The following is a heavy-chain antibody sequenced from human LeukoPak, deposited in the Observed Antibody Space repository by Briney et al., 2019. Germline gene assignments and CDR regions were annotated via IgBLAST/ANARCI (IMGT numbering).Heavy chain of an antibody. CDR3: ARIIVVTSTDYFDS. V-gene: IGHV4-39*01. CDR2: IFYSGIT. Sequence: SETLSLTCTVSGGSISGSLYYWGWIRQPPGKGLEWIGSIFYSGITYYNPSLQSRVTISVDTSKSQFSLHLSPVTAADTALYYCARIIVVTSTDYFDSWGQGTLVTVSS. J-gene: IGHJ4*02. D-gene: IGHD2/OR15-2a*01. CDR1: GGSISGSLYY.